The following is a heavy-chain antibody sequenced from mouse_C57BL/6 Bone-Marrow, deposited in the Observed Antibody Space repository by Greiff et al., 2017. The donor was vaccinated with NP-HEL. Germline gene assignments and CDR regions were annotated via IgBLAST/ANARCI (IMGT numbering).Heavy chain of an antibody. V-gene: IGHV1-12*01. J-gene: IGHJ2*01. CDR1: GYTFTSYN. Sequence: SGAELLRPGASVKMSCKASGYTFTSYNMHWVKQTPRQGLEWIGAIYPGNGDTSYNQKFKGKATLTVDKSSSTAYMQLSSLTSEDSAVYFCARGRDWDEDFDYWGQGTTLTVSS. D-gene: IGHD4-1*01. CDR2: IYPGNGDT. CDR3: ARGRDWDEDFDY.